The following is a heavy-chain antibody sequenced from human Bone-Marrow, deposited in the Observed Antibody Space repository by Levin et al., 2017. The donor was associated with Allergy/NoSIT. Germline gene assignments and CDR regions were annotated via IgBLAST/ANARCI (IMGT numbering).Heavy chain of an antibody. CDR1: GYSFNTYW. D-gene: IGHD6-6*01. V-gene: IGHV5-51*01. J-gene: IGHJ4*02. Sequence: KRGESLKISCKGSGYSFNTYWIVWMRQVPGEGLQWMAIIYPDDSDIKYSPYFQGQVTLSADKSISTAYLQWSSLQASDTAMYYCARLPPVTKDHSASSWGLDYWGQGTLVSVSS. CDR2: IYPDDSDI. CDR3: ARLPPVTKDHSASSWGLDY.